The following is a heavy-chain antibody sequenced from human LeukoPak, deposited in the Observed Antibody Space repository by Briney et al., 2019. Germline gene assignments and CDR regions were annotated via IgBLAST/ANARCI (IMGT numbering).Heavy chain of an antibody. CDR2: ISSNGGST. CDR1: GFTFYDYA. CDR3: ARDSHCSSTSCYDFDY. V-gene: IGHV3-64*01. D-gene: IGHD2-2*01. Sequence: GGSLRLSCAASGFTFYDYAMSWVRQAPGKGLEYVSAISSNGGSTYYANSVKGRFTISRDNSKNTLYLQMGSLRAEDMAVYYCARDSHCSSTSCYDFDYWGQGTLVTVSS. J-gene: IGHJ4*02.